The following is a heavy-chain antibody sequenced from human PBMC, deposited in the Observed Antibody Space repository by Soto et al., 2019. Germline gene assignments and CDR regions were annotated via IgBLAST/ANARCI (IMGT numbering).Heavy chain of an antibody. J-gene: IGHJ6*02. D-gene: IGHD6-6*01. CDR2: INPNSGGT. Sequence: ASVKVSCKASGYTFTGYYMHWVRQAPGQGLEWMGWINPNSGGTDYAQKFQGWVTMTRDTSISTAYMELSRLRSDDTAVYYCARGAGHSSSPDYYYYGMDVWGQGTTVTVS. CDR1: GYTFTGYY. CDR3: ARGAGHSSSPDYYYYGMDV. V-gene: IGHV1-2*04.